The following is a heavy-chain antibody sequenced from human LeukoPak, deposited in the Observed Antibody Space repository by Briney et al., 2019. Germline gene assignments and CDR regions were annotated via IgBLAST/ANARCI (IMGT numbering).Heavy chain of an antibody. Sequence: SETLSLTCTVSGGSISSYYWGWIRQPPGKGLEWIGSIYFSGSTYYNPSLKSRVTISVDTSKNQFSLRLSSVTAADTAVYYCARRRCYDSSAHQSDTFDIWGQGAFDIWGQGTMVTVSS. D-gene: IGHD3-22*01. J-gene: IGHJ3*02. CDR3: ARRRCYDSSAHQSDTFDIWGQGAFDI. CDR2: IYFSGST. V-gene: IGHV4-39*01. CDR1: GGSISSYY.